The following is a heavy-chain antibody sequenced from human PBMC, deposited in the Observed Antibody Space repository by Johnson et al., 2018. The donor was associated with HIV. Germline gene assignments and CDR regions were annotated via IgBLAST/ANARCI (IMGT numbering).Heavy chain of an antibody. Sequence: VHLVESGGGLVQPGGSLRLSCAASGFTFSSYWMHWVRQAPGKGLVWVSRINSDGSSTSYADSVKGRFTISRDNAKNTLYLQMNSLRAEDTAVYYCARRGRRADDAFDIWGQGTMVTVSS. CDR1: GFTFSSYW. CDR2: INSDGSST. D-gene: IGHD3-16*01. CDR3: ARRGRRADDAFDI. J-gene: IGHJ3*02. V-gene: IGHV3-74*02.